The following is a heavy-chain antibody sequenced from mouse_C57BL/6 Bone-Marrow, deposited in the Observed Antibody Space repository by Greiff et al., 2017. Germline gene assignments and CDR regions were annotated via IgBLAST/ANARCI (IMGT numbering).Heavy chain of an antibody. V-gene: IGHV1-55*01. CDR3: ARERGYFDV. CDR1: GYTFTSYW. J-gene: IGHJ1*03. CDR2: IYPGSGST. Sequence: QVQLQQPGAELVKPGASVKMSCKASGYTFTSYWITWVKQRPGQGLEWIGDIYPGSGSTNYNEKFKSKGKLTVDTSSSTAYMQLSGLTSEDSAVYYCARERGYFDVWGTGTTVTVSS.